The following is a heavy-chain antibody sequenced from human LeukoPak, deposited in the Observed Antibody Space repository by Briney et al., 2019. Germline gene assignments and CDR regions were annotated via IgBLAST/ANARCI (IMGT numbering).Heavy chain of an antibody. CDR3: ARLGCSGTTCLAYPRYYYYMDV. J-gene: IGHJ6*03. V-gene: IGHV3-30-3*01. Sequence: QSGRSLRLSCAASGFTFSSYAMHWVRQAPGKGLEWVAVISYDGSNKYYADSVKGRFTISRDNSKNTLYLQMNSLRAEDTAVYYCARLGCSGTTCLAYPRYYYYMDVWGKGTTVTVSS. D-gene: IGHD2-2*01. CDR2: ISYDGSNK. CDR1: GFTFSSYA.